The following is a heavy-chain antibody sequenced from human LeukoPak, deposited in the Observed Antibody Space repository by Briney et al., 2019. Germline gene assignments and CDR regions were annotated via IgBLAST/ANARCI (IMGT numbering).Heavy chain of an antibody. CDR1: GYTFTGYY. CDR3: ARGDRRSGAFDI. D-gene: IGHD2-21*02. J-gene: IGHJ3*02. Sequence: ASVKVSCKASGYTFTGYYMHWVRQAPGQGLEWMGRINPNSGGTNYAQKFQGRATMTRDTSISTAYMELSRLRSDDTAVYYCARGDRRSGAFDIWGQGTIVTVSS. V-gene: IGHV1-2*06. CDR2: INPNSGGT.